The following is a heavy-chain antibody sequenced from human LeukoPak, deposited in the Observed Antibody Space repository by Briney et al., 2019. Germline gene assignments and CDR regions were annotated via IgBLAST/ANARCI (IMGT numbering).Heavy chain of an antibody. CDR2: ISGSGNST. CDR3: AKSIGAAARVGWFDP. CDR1: GFTFSSYA. V-gene: IGHV3-23*01. J-gene: IGHJ5*02. Sequence: PGGSLRLSCAASGFTFSSYAINWVRQAPGKGLEWVSSISGSGNSTYYADSVKGRFTISRDNSKNTLYLQMNSLRVEDTAIYYCAKSIGAAARVGWFDPWGQGTLVTVSS. D-gene: IGHD2-15*01.